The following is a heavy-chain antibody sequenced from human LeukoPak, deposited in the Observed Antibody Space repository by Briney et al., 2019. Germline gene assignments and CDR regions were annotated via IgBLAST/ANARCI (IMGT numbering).Heavy chain of an antibody. D-gene: IGHD6-13*01. CDR3: ARGGAVAGPDWGDAFDI. V-gene: IGHV4-30-4*07. J-gene: IGHJ3*02. CDR2: IYYSGNT. CDR1: GGSISSGVYS. Sequence: KSSETLSLTCAVSGGSISSGVYSWSWFRQPPGKGLEWIGYIYYSGNTYYNPSLKSRVTISVDTSKNHFSLKLSSVTAADTAVYYCARGGAVAGPDWGDAFDIWGQGTMVTVSS.